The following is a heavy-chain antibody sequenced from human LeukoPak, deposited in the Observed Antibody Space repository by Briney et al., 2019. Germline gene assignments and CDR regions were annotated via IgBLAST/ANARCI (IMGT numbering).Heavy chain of an antibody. CDR3: AREGSGYPY. Sequence: ASVTVSCKASGYTFTGYYMHWVRQAPGQGLEWMGWINPNSGATNYAQKFQGRVTMTRDTSISTAYMEVSRLGSDDTAVFYCAREGSGYPYWGQGTLVTVSS. J-gene: IGHJ4*02. V-gene: IGHV1-2*02. D-gene: IGHD3-22*01. CDR1: GYTFTGYY. CDR2: INPNSGAT.